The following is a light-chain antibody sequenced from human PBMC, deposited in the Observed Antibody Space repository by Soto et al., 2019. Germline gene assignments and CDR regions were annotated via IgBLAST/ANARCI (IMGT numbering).Light chain of an antibody. Sequence: DIQMTQSPSTLSASVGDRVTITCRASQSISSWLAWYQQKPGKAPKLLIHEASNLESGVSSRFSGSGSGTEFTLTISNLQPDDFATYYCRHYNSYPITFGQGTRLEIK. CDR3: RHYNSYPIT. CDR2: EAS. V-gene: IGKV1-5*03. CDR1: QSISSW. J-gene: IGKJ5*01.